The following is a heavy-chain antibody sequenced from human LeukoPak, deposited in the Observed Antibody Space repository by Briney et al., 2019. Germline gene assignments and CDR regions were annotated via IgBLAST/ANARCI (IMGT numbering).Heavy chain of an antibody. CDR2: IYYSGST. D-gene: IGHD3-10*01. J-gene: IGHJ4*02. V-gene: IGHV4-39*01. Sequence: SETRSLTCSVSGGSISSSTYWWAWIRQPPGKGLEWIGSIYYSGSTHYNPSLKSRVTISVDTSNNQFSLKLTSVTAADTAVYYCARQYGSGFWFFDNWGQGTLVTVSS. CDR1: GGSISSSTYW. CDR3: ARQYGSGFWFFDN.